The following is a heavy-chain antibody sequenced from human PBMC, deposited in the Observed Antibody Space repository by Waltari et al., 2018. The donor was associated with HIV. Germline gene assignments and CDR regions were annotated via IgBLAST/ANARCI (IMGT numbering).Heavy chain of an antibody. J-gene: IGHJ6*02. CDR1: GFTFSSYD. D-gene: IGHD6-19*01. CDR3: ARNGLPSGFGYYYYGMDV. CDR2: IGTAGDT. V-gene: IGHV3-13*01. Sequence: EVQLVESGGGLVQPGGSLRLSCAASGFTFSSYDMHWVRQATGKGREWVSAIGTAGDTYYPGSVKGRFTISRENAKNSLYLQMNSLRAEDTAVYYCARNGLPSGFGYYYYGMDVWGQGTTVTVSS.